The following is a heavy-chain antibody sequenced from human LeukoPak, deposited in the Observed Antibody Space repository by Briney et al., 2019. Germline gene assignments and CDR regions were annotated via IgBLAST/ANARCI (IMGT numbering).Heavy chain of an antibody. Sequence: ASVKVSCKASGGTFSSYAISWVRQAPGQGLEWMGWISAYNGNTNYAQKLQGRVTMTTDTSTSTAYMELRSLRSDDTAVYYCARGVLLWFGELDGYMDVWGKGTTVTISS. CDR2: ISAYNGNT. J-gene: IGHJ6*03. D-gene: IGHD3-10*01. CDR1: GGTFSSYA. V-gene: IGHV1-18*01. CDR3: ARGVLLWFGELDGYMDV.